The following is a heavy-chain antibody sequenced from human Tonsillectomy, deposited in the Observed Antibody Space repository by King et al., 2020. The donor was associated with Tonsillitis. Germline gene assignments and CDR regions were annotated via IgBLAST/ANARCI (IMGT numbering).Heavy chain of an antibody. Sequence: VPLVESGGGLVQPGRSLRLSCAASGFTFDNYAMHWVRQAPGKGLEWVSGISWNGGSIGYADSVKGRFTISRDNAKNSLFLQMNSLRAEDTALYYCAKDTGISLSYGMDVWGQGTTVTVSS. CDR1: GFTFDNYA. CDR3: AKDTGISLSYGMDV. J-gene: IGHJ6*02. V-gene: IGHV3-9*01. D-gene: IGHD6-13*01. CDR2: ISWNGGSI.